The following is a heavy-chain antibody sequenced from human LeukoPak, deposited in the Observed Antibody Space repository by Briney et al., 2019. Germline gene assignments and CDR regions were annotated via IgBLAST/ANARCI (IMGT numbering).Heavy chain of an antibody. CDR1: GFTFSCCD. V-gene: IGHV3-30*02. J-gene: IGHJ5*02. CDR2: IRSEGSNE. CDR3: AKVYFGEFDP. D-gene: IGHD3-10*01. Sequence: PGGSLRLSCTASGFTFSCCDMQWVRQAPGKGLEWVALIRSEGSNEYYADSVKGRFTISRENSKNTLYLQINSLRPEDTAVYYCAKVYFGEFDPWGQGTLVTVSS.